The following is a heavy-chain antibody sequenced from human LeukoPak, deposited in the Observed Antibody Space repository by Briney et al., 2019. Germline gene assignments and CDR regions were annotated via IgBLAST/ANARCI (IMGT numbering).Heavy chain of an antibody. CDR3: SRSYSSGWNYFDY. V-gene: IGHV3-23*01. CDR1: GFTFSSYA. Sequence: GRSLRLSCAASGFTFSSYAMSWVRQAPGKGLEWVSAISGSGGSTYYADSAKGRFTISRDNSKNTLYLQMNSLRAVERAVYYYSRSYSSGWNYFDYWGQGTLVTVSS. CDR2: ISGSGGST. J-gene: IGHJ4*02. D-gene: IGHD6-19*01.